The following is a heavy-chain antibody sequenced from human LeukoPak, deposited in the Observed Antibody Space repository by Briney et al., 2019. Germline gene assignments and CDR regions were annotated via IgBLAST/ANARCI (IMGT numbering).Heavy chain of an antibody. CDR2: IYPRDSDT. CDR1: AYSFTNNW. V-gene: IGHV5-51*01. J-gene: IGHJ3*02. CDR3: ARLYGGSWGDVFDI. D-gene: IGHD4-23*01. Sequence: GESLRTSCKVSAYSFTNNWIGWVRQMPGKGLEWMGIIYPRDSDTRYSPSFQGQVTISADRSINTAYLQWSSLRASDTAMYYCARLYGGSWGDVFDIWGQGTIVTVSS.